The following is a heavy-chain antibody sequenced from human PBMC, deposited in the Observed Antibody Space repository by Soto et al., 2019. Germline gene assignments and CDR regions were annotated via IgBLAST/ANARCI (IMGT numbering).Heavy chain of an antibody. CDR2: IWYDGSNK. J-gene: IGHJ6*03. CDR3: ARGRGDYYYYYMDV. CDR1: GFTFGSYG. Sequence: PGGSLRLSCAASGFTFGSYGMHWVRQAPGKGLEWVAVIWYDGSNKYYADSVKGRFTISRDNSKNTLYLQMNSLRAEDTAVYYCARGRGDYYYYYMDVWGKGTTVTVSS. V-gene: IGHV3-33*01.